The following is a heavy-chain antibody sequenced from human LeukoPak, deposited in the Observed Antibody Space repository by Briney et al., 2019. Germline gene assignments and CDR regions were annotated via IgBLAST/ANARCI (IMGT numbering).Heavy chain of an antibody. Sequence: ARSLRLSCAASGFTFSSYGMHWVRQAPGKGLEWVAVISYDGSNKYYADSVKGRFTISRDNSKDTLYLQMNSLRAEDTAVYYCAKGVPGSGYLIDYWGQGTLVTVSS. CDR1: GFTFSSYG. V-gene: IGHV3-30*18. D-gene: IGHD3-22*01. CDR3: AKGVPGSGYLIDY. CDR2: ISYDGSNK. J-gene: IGHJ4*02.